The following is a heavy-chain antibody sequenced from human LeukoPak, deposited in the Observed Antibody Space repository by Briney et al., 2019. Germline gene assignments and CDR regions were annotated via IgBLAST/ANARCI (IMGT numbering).Heavy chain of an antibody. CDR3: AREVTIFGVVIIKGYTDV. CDR2: IIPIFGTA. V-gene: IGHV1-69*13. Sequence: SVKVSCKASGGTFSSYAISWVRQAPGQGLEWMGGIIPIFGTANYAQKFQGRVTITADESTSTAYMELSSLRSEDTAVYYCAREVTIFGVVIIKGYTDVWGKGTTVTVSS. CDR1: GGTFSSYA. D-gene: IGHD3-3*01. J-gene: IGHJ6*03.